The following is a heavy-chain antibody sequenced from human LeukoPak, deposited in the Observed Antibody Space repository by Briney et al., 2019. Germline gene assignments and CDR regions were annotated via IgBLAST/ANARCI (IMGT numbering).Heavy chain of an antibody. Sequence: ASVKVSCKASGYTFTSYYMHWVRQAPGQGLEWMGIINPSGGSTSYAQKFQGRVTMTRDTSTSTVYMELSSLRSEDTAVYYCAREGIVVIPAAIGGWFDPWGQGTLVTVSS. J-gene: IGHJ5*02. D-gene: IGHD2-2*02. CDR3: AREGIVVIPAAIGGWFDP. CDR2: INPSGGST. CDR1: GYTFTSYY. V-gene: IGHV1-46*01.